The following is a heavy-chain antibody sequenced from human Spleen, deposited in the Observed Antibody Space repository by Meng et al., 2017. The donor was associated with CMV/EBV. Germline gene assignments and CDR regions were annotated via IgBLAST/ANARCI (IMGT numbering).Heavy chain of an antibody. Sequence: SVKVSCKASGGTFSSYTISWVRQAPGQGLEWMGRIIPILGIANYAQKFQGRVTITADKSTSTAYMELSSLRSEDTAVYYCARVAASVAAPYGMDVWGQGTTVTVSS. J-gene: IGHJ6*02. V-gene: IGHV1-69*02. D-gene: IGHD6-6*01. CDR3: ARVAASVAAPYGMDV. CDR2: IIPILGIA. CDR1: GGTFSSYT.